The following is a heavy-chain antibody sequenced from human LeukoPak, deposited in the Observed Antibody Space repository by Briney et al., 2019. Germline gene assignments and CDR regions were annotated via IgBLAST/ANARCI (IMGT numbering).Heavy chain of an antibody. CDR2: IYYSGST. D-gene: IGHD3-3*01. Sequence: SETLSLTCTVSGGSISSSSYYWGWIRQPPGKGLEWIGSIYYSGSTYYNPSLKSRVTISVDTSKNQFSLKLSSVTAADTAVYYCARQNRKAIFGVIIISWFDPWGQGTLVTVSS. J-gene: IGHJ5*02. CDR1: GGSISSSSYY. V-gene: IGHV4-39*01. CDR3: ARQNRKAIFGVIIISWFDP.